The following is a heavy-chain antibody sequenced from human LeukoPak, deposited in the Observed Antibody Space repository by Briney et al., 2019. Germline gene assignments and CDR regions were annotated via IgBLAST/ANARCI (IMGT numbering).Heavy chain of an antibody. J-gene: IGHJ3*02. CDR3: AKGIYDSSGYDAFDI. V-gene: IGHV3-23*01. D-gene: IGHD3-22*01. Sequence: GGSLRPSCAASGFTFSSYNMIWVRQAPGKGLEWVSAISGSGGSTYYADSVKGRFTIFRDNSKNTLYLQMNSLRAEDTAVYYCAKGIYDSSGYDAFDIWGQGTMVTVSS. CDR1: GFTFSSYN. CDR2: ISGSGGST.